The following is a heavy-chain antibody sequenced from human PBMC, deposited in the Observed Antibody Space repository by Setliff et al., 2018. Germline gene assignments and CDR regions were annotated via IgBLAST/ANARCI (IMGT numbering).Heavy chain of an antibody. J-gene: IGHJ6*02. V-gene: IGHV1-2*06. CDR2: INPNSGGT. Sequence: ASVKVSCKASGYTFTGYYMHWVRQAPGQGLEWMGRINPNSGGTNYAQKFQGRVTMTRDTSISTAYMELSSLRSEDTAVYYCARDLIDPDYGDYLSFYYYGMDVWGQGTTVTAP. CDR3: ARDLIDPDYGDYLSFYYYGMDV. D-gene: IGHD4-17*01. CDR1: GYTFTGYY.